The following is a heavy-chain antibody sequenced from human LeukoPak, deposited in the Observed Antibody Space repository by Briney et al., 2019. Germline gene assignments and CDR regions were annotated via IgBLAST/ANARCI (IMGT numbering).Heavy chain of an antibody. V-gene: IGHV3-48*03. CDR1: GFTFSSYE. CDR2: ISSSGSTI. J-gene: IGHJ6*03. D-gene: IGHD5-12*01. CDR3: AKDGYSSYYYYMDV. Sequence: GRSLRLSCAASGFTFSSYEMNWVRQAPGKGLEWVSYISSSGSTIYYADSVKGRFTISRDNSKNTLYLQMNSLRAEDTAVYYCAKDGYSSYYYYMDVWGKGTTVTVSS.